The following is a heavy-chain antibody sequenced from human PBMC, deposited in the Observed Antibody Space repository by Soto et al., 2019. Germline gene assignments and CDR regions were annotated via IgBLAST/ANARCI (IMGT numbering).Heavy chain of an antibody. Sequence: PGGSLRLSCAASGFTFSSYWTHWVRQAPGKGLVWVSRINSDGSSTSYADSVKGRFTISRDNAKNTLYLQMNSLRAEDTAVYYCARGSAMELYYYYGMDVWGQGTTVTVSS. J-gene: IGHJ6*02. V-gene: IGHV3-74*01. CDR3: ARGSAMELYYYYGMDV. CDR1: GFTFSSYW. CDR2: INSDGSST. D-gene: IGHD5-18*01.